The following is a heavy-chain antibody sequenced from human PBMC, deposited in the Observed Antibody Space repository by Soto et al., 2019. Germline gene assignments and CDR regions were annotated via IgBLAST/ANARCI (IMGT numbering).Heavy chain of an antibody. V-gene: IGHV1-8*01. CDR2: MNPNSGNT. CDR1: GYTFTSYD. CDR3: AGPLAAAGESYSYGLDV. D-gene: IGHD6-13*01. Sequence: QVQLVQSGAEVKKPGASVKVSCKASGYTFTSYDINWVRQATGQGLEWMGWMNPNSGNTGYAQKFQGRVTRTRNTAITTAYMELSSLRSEGAAVYYCAGPLAAAGESYSYGLDVGGQGTTVTVSS. J-gene: IGHJ6*02.